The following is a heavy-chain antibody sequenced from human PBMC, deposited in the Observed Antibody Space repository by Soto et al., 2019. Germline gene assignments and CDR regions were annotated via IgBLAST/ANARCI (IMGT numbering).Heavy chain of an antibody. Sequence: QVQLVESGGGVVQPGRSLRLSCAASGFIFSSYAMHWVRQAPGKGLEWVALISYDGSNKYYADSVKGRFTISRDNSKNTLYLQMNILRAEDTAVYYCAKAGGTHTAMYVHFDYWGQGTLVTVSS. V-gene: IGHV3-30-3*01. CDR1: GFIFSSYA. CDR3: AKAGGTHTAMYVHFDY. J-gene: IGHJ4*02. CDR2: ISYDGSNK. D-gene: IGHD5-18*01.